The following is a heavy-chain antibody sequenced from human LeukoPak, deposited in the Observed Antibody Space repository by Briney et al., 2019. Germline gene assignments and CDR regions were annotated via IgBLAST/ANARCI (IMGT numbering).Heavy chain of an antibody. D-gene: IGHD2-2*01. CDR2: TRNKANSYTT. CDR1: GFTFSDHY. V-gene: IGHV3-72*01. J-gene: IGHJ3*02. Sequence: SGGSLRLSCAASGFTFSDHYMDWVRQAPGKGLEWVGRTRNKANSYTTECAASVKGRFTISRADSENSLYLQMNSLKTEDTAVYYCARVRYCSSTTCRGAFDIWGQGTMVTVSS. CDR3: ARVRYCSSTTCRGAFDI.